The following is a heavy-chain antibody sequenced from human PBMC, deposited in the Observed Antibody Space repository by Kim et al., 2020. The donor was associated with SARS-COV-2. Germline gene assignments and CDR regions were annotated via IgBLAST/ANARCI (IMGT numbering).Heavy chain of an antibody. CDR3: TTLDYGDYRLDFDY. D-gene: IGHD4-17*01. Sequence: GGSLRLSCAASGFTFSGSAMHWVRQASGKGLEWVGRIRSKANSYATAYAASVKGRFTISRDDSKNTAYLQMNSLKTEDTAVYYCTTLDYGDYRLDFDYWGQGTLVTVSS. V-gene: IGHV3-73*01. CDR2: IRSKANSYAT. CDR1: GFTFSGSA. J-gene: IGHJ4*02.